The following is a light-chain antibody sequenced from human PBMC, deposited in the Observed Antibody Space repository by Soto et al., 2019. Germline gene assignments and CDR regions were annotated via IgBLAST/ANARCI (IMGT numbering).Light chain of an antibody. V-gene: IGKV1-5*01. CDR3: QHYRLYSPWT. CDR1: QNINAW. Sequence: EIHMTQSPSSLSVSVGDRVTITCRTSQNINAWLAWYQQRPGQAPKLLIYDASTVHSGVPSRFSGSGSGTEFTLTISSLQPDDSATYYCQHYRLYSPWTFGQGTKVDIK. CDR2: DAS. J-gene: IGKJ1*01.